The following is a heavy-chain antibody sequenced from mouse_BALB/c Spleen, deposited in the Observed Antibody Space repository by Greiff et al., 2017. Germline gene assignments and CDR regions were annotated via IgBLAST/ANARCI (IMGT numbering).Heavy chain of an antibody. D-gene: IGHD1-1*01. Sequence: DVQLVESGGGLVQPGGSLKLSCAASGFTFSSYGMSWVRQTPDKRLELVATINSNGGSTYYPDSVKGRFTISRDNAKNTLYLQMSSLKSEDTAMYYCARDNYGSSYWYFDVWGAGTTVTVSS. CDR2: INSNGGST. CDR1: GFTFSSYG. J-gene: IGHJ1*01. CDR3: ARDNYGSSYWYFDV. V-gene: IGHV5-6-3*01.